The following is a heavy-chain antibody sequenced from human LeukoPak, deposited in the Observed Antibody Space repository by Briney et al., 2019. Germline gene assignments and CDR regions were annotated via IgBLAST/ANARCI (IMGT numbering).Heavy chain of an antibody. J-gene: IGHJ4*02. CDR1: GGSITNYY. D-gene: IGHD2/OR15-2a*01. CDR2: IFSSGAT. Sequence: SETLSLTCTVSGGSITNYYWSWIRQPPGKGLEWIGYIFSSGATNYNPSLKSRVTISVDTSKNQFSLKLSSVTAADTAVYYCARRAKSAYYFDYWGQGTVVTVSS. CDR3: ARRAKSAYYFDY. V-gene: IGHV4-59*08.